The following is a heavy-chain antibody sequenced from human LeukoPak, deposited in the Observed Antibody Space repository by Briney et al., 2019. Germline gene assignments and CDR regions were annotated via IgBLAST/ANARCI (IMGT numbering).Heavy chain of an antibody. J-gene: IGHJ5*02. D-gene: IGHD6-19*01. V-gene: IGHV1-2*02. CDR3: ASSSAVVGILNWFDL. CDR1: GYTFTGYY. CDR2: INPNSGGT. Sequence: GASVKVSCKASGYTFTGYYMHWVRQAPGQGLEWMGWINPNSGGTNYAQKFQGRVTMTRDTSISTAYMELSRLRSDNTAVYYCASSSAVVGILNWFDLWGQGTLVTVSS.